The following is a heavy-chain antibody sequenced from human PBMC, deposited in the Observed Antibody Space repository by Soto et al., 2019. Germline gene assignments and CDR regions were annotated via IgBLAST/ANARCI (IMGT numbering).Heavy chain of an antibody. Sequence: ASVKVSCKASGYTFTSYAMHCARQAPGQRLEWMGWINAGNGNTKYSQKFQGRVTITRDTSASTAYMELSSLRSEDTAVYYCASDFWSGHNDYWGQGTLVTVSS. CDR1: GYTFTSYA. CDR2: INAGNGNT. V-gene: IGHV1-3*01. J-gene: IGHJ4*02. CDR3: ASDFWSGHNDY. D-gene: IGHD3-3*01.